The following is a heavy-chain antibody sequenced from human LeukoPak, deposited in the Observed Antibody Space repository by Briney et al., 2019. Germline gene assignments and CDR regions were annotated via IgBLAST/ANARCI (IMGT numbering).Heavy chain of an antibody. V-gene: IGHV4-59*01. J-gene: IGHJ4*02. D-gene: IGHD3-22*01. CDR3: ARGADSSGYYSIFYFDY. CDR2: IYYSGST. Sequence: SSETLSLTCTVSGGSISSYYWNWIRQPPGKGLEWIGYIYYSGSTNYNPSLKSRVTTSVDTSKNQFSLKLSSVTAADTAVYYCARGADSSGYYSIFYFDYWGQGTLVTVSS. CDR1: GGSISSYY.